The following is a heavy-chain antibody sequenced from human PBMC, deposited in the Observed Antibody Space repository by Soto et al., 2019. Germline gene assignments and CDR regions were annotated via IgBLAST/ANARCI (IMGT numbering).Heavy chain of an antibody. Sequence: GGSLRLSCAASGFTFSSYSMNWVRQAPGKGLEWVSSISSSSSYIYYADSVKGRFTISRDNAKNSLYLQMSSLRAEDTAVYYCGREYSGSRTRHYIDVWGQGTTATVSS. J-gene: IGHJ6*02. CDR2: ISSSSSYI. CDR3: GREYSGSRTRHYIDV. V-gene: IGHV3-21*01. CDR1: GFTFSSYS. D-gene: IGHD3-10*01.